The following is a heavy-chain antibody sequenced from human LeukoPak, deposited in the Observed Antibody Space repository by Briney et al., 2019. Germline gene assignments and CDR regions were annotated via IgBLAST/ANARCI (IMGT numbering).Heavy chain of an antibody. D-gene: IGHD3-3*01. J-gene: IGHJ5*02. CDR3: ARVGILRFPSNWFDP. Sequence: SETLSLTCTVSGASISSYYWSWIRQPPGKGLEWIGYIYYSGSTRYNPSLKSRVTIPVDTSKNQFSLKLSSVTAADTAVYYCARVGILRFPSNWFDPWGQGTLVTVSS. V-gene: IGHV4-59*01. CDR1: GASISSYY. CDR2: IYYSGST.